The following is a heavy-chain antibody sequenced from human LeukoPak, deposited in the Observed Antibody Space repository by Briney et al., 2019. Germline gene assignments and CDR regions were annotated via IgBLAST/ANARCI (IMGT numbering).Heavy chain of an antibody. CDR3: ARDLGLTPLWAFDI. CDR2: ISYDGSNK. D-gene: IGHD3-16*01. J-gene: IGHJ3*02. V-gene: IGHV3-30-3*01. Sequence: GGSLRLSCAASGFTFSSYAMHWVRQAPGKGLEGVAVISYDGSNKYYADSVKGRFTISRDNSKNTLYLQMNSLRAEDTAVYYCARDLGLTPLWAFDIWGQGTMVTVSS. CDR1: GFTFSSYA.